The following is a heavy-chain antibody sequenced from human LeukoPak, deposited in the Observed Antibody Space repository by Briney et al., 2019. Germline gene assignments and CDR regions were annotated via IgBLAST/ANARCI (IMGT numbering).Heavy chain of an antibody. CDR2: IYYSGST. CDR1: GGSISSYY. V-gene: IGHV4-59*01. CDR3: ASLGTSTYNWFDP. J-gene: IGHJ5*02. Sequence: SETLSLTCTVSGGSISSYYWSWIRPPPGKGLEWIGYIYYSGSTNYNPSLKSRVTISVDTSKNQFSLKLSSVTAADTAVYYCASLGTSTYNWFDPWGQGTLVTVSS. D-gene: IGHD3-16*01.